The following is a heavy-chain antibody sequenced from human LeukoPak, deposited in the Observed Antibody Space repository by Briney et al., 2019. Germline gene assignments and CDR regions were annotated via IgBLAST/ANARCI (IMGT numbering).Heavy chain of an antibody. V-gene: IGHV3-7*03. CDR3: AIGPGGVFHY. Sequence: GGSLRLSCAASGFTFSSYWMSWVRQAPGKGLEWVANIKQDGSEKYYVDSVKGRFTISRDNSKNTLYLQMNSLRAEDTALYYCAIGPGGVFHYWGQGTLVTVSS. J-gene: IGHJ4*02. CDR1: GFTFSSYW. CDR2: IKQDGSEK. D-gene: IGHD4-23*01.